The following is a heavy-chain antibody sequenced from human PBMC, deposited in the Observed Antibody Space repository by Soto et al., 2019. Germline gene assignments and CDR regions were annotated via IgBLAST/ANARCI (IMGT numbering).Heavy chain of an antibody. J-gene: IGHJ6*02. Sequence: GGSMRLSCAASGFPFSSYAMSWVRQAPGKGLEWVSAISGSGGSTYYADSVKGRFTISRDNSKNTLYLQMNSLRAEDTAVYYCAKYSSGWYEGYYYYGMDVWGQGTTVTVSS. CDR2: ISGSGGST. CDR3: AKYSSGWYEGYYYYGMDV. V-gene: IGHV3-23*01. CDR1: GFPFSSYA. D-gene: IGHD6-19*01.